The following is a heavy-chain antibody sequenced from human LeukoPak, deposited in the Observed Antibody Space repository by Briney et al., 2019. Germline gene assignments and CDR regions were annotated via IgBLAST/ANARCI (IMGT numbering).Heavy chain of an antibody. J-gene: IGHJ3*02. D-gene: IGHD5-24*01. CDR2: ISSSSSTI. CDR1: GFTFSSYS. CDR3: AREMRWLQFGAFDI. Sequence: GGSLRLSCAASGFTFSSYSMNWVRQAPGKELEWVSYISSSSSTIYYADSVKGRFTISRDNAKNSLYLQMNSLRAEDTAVYYCAREMRWLQFGAFDIWGQGTMVTVSS. V-gene: IGHV3-48*01.